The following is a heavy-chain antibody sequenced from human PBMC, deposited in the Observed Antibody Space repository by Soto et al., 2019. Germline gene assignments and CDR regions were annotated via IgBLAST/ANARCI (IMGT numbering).Heavy chain of an antibody. J-gene: IGHJ4*02. V-gene: IGHV3-23*01. CDR1: GFTFSSYA. Sequence: GGSLILSSAAAGFTFSSYAMILIRQAPGKGLEWVSAISGSGGSTYYADSVKGRFTISRDNSKNTLYLQMNSRRAEDTAVYYCEKVMGSSGYYLVFEYWGQGTLVTVSS. D-gene: IGHD3-22*01. CDR3: EKVMGSSGYYLVFEY. CDR2: ISGSGGST.